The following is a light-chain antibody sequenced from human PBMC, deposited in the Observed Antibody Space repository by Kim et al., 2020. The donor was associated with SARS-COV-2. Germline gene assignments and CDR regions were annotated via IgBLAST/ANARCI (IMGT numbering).Light chain of an antibody. Sequence: PASISCRSSQSLLDSNGYTYLDWYLQKPGQSPQLLIYLGSTRASGVPDRFSGSGSGTDFTLEISRVEAEDVGIYYCMQALQTPLTFGVGTKVDIK. V-gene: IGKV2-28*01. J-gene: IGKJ4*01. CDR1: QSLLDSNGYTY. CDR3: MQALQTPLT. CDR2: LGS.